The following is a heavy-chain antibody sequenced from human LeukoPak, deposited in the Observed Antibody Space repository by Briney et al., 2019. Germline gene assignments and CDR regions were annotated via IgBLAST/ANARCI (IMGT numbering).Heavy chain of an antibody. CDR3: AREHCSSTSCGTFDY. CDR1: GGSISSYY. Sequence: SETLSLTCTVSGGSISSYYWSWIRQPPGKGLEWIGYIYHSGSTNYNPSLKSRVTISVDTSKNQFSLKLSSVTAADTAVYYCAREHCSSTSCGTFDYWGQGTLVTVSS. J-gene: IGHJ4*02. D-gene: IGHD2-2*01. CDR2: IYHSGST. V-gene: IGHV4-59*01.